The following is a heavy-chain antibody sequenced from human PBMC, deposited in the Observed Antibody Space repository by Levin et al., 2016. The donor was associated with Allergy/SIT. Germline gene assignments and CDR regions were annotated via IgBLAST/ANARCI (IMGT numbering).Heavy chain of an antibody. CDR1: GFDFSDFE. CDR3: ARTPIHLYAFDL. Sequence: GGSLRLSCAGSGFDFSDFEMNWVRQAPGKGLEWLSHISSSGNIISYADSVRGRFTISRANAQKSLYLQMKSLTIEDTAIYYCARTPIHLYAFDLWGQGTTVTVSS. J-gene: IGHJ6*02. V-gene: IGHV3-48*03. D-gene: IGHD3-16*01. CDR2: ISSSGNII.